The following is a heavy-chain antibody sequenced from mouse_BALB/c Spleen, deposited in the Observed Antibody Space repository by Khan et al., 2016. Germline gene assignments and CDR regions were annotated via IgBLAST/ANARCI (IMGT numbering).Heavy chain of an antibody. D-gene: IGHD1-2*01. Sequence: EVQLQESGPGLVKPSQSLSLTCTVTGYSITSGYGWNWIRQFPGNKLEWMGYISYSGSTNYNPSLKSRISITRDTSKNQFFLQWYAVTTEDTATYYCARSARIKYWGQGTTLTVSS. CDR2: ISYSGST. J-gene: IGHJ2*01. CDR3: ARSARIKY. CDR1: GYSITSGYG. V-gene: IGHV3-2*02.